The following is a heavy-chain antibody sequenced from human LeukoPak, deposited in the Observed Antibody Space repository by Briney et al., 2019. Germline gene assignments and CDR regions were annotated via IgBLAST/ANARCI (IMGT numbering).Heavy chain of an antibody. V-gene: IGHV4-59*08. CDR2: IYYRGST. CDR1: GGSISSYY. CDR3: ARSRTPTGSYDAFDI. J-gene: IGHJ3*02. D-gene: IGHD3-10*01. Sequence: SETLSLTCTVSGGSISSYYWSWVRDPPGKGLEWIGYIYYRGSTNYNPSLKSRVTISVDTSKSQFSLKLSSVSAADTAVYYCARSRTPTGSYDAFDIWGQGTMVTVSS.